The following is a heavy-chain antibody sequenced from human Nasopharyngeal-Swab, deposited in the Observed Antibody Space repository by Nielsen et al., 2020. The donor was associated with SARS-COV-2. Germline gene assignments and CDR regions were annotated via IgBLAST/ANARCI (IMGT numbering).Heavy chain of an antibody. D-gene: IGHD1-26*01. CDR1: GFSLSTSGMG. CDR2: LYWDDDK. J-gene: IGHJ4*02. Sequence: SGPTLAHPTHTLTLTCTFSGFSLSTSGMGVAWIRRPPRKALERRALLYWDDDKRYSPSLKRRLTITKDPSKNQVVLTMTNMDPVDTDTYYCAQRGSSPRRGYFDYWGQGTLVTVSS. V-gene: IGHV2-5*02. CDR3: AQRGSSPRRGYFDY.